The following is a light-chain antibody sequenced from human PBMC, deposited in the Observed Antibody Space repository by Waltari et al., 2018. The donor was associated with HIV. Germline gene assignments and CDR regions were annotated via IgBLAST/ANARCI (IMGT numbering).Light chain of an antibody. CDR2: LGI. V-gene: IGKV2-28*01. CDR1: QSLFHHSGYNT. CDR3: MQALQTPHT. Sequence: VMTQSPLSLPVTSGGPAYISCRPSQSLFHHSGYNTLDWYLQEPGQSPQLLIYLGINRASGVPDRFSGSASGTDFILQISRVEAEDVGVYYCMQALQTPHTFGQGTKLEI. J-gene: IGKJ2*01.